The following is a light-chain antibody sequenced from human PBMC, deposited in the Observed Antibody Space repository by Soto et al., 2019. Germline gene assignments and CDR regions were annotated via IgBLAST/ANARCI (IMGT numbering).Light chain of an antibody. CDR3: QKYGSSSYT. J-gene: IGKJ2*01. CDR2: GAS. V-gene: IGKV3-20*01. Sequence: EIVLTQSPGTLSLSPGERATLSCRASQSVSSSYLAWYQQKPGQAPRLLIYGASSRATGIPDRFSGSGSGTDFTLTISRLEPEVFAVYYCQKYGSSSYTFGKGTK. CDR1: QSVSSSY.